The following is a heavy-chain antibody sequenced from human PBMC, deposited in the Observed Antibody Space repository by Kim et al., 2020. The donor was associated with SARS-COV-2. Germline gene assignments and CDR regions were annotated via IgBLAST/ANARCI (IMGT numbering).Heavy chain of an antibody. Sequence: GGSLRLSCAASGFIFSDYYMSWFRQAPGKGLEWVSYISSSSSYINYADSVKGRFTISRDNAKNSLYLQMNSLRAEDTALYYCARIGRDQGVVGATDYGGQGTLVTVSS. V-gene: IGHV3-11*03. CDR3: ARIGRDQGVVGATDY. J-gene: IGHJ4*02. CDR2: ISSSSSYI. CDR1: GFIFSDYY. D-gene: IGHD1-26*01.